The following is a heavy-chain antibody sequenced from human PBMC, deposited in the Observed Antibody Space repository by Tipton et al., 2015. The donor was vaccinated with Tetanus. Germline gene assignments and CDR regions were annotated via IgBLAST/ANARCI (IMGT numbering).Heavy chain of an antibody. CDR2: IYYGGST. CDR3: ARGGIAAAGGGLDY. D-gene: IGHD6-13*01. CDR1: GDSISRSGYF. J-gene: IGHJ4*02. Sequence: TLSLTCTVSGDSISRSGYFWGWIRQTPGQGLEWIGYIYYGGSTNYNPSLKSRVTISVDTSKNQFSLKLSSVTAADTAVYYCARGGIAAAGGGLDYWGQGTLVTVSS. V-gene: IGHV4-61*08.